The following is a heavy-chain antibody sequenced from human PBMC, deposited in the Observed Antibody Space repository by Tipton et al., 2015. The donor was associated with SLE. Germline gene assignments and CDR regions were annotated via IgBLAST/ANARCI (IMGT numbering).Heavy chain of an antibody. CDR1: GGSVSTYY. V-gene: IGHV4-59*02. CDR3: ARGPFSASTYGMDV. Sequence: LSLTCTVSGGSVSTYYWSWIRQPPGKGLEWIGYISYSGSTNYNPSLNSRVTISLDTSKMQFSLQFASVTAADTAVYFCARGPFSASTYGMDVWGQGTTVTVS. CDR2: ISYSGST. J-gene: IGHJ6*02. D-gene: IGHD1-26*01.